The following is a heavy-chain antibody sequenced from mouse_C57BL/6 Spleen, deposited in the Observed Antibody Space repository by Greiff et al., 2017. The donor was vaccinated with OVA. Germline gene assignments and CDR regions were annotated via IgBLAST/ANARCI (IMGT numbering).Heavy chain of an antibody. V-gene: IGHV1-54*01. CDR2: INPGSGGT. CDR3: ARWNVYYAMDY. CDR1: GYAFTNYL. J-gene: IGHJ4*01. Sequence: VQLQQSGAELVRPGTSVKVSCKASGYAFTNYLIEWVKQRPGQGLEWIGVINPGSGGTNYNEKFKGKATLTADKSSSTAYMQLSSLTSEDSAVYCCARWNVYYAMDYWGQGTSVTVSS.